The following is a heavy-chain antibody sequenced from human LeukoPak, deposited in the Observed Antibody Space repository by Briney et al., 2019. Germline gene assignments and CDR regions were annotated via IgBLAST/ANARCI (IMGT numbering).Heavy chain of an antibody. CDR1: GFTVSSNY. CDR3: ARYALLTATSSSLDY. J-gene: IGHJ4*02. D-gene: IGHD6-6*01. Sequence: GGSLRLSCAASGFTVSSNYMSWVRQIPGKGLEWVSVIYSGGSTYYADSVKGRFTISRDNSKNTLYLQMNSLRAEDTAVYYCARYALLTATSSSLDYWGQGTLVTVSS. V-gene: IGHV3-53*01. CDR2: IYSGGST.